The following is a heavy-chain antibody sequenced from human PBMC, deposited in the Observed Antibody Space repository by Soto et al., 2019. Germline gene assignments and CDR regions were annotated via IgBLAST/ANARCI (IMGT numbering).Heavy chain of an antibody. J-gene: IGHJ6*02. Sequence: SETLSLTCAVSGGSISSSNWWSWVRQPPGKGLEWIGEIYHSGSTNYNPSLKSRVTISVDKSKNQFSLKLSSVTAADTAVYYCARARGYGTGWDYYYYYGMDVWGQGTTVTVSS. V-gene: IGHV4-4*02. CDR3: ARARGYGTGWDYYYYYGMDV. D-gene: IGHD5-18*01. CDR2: IYHSGST. CDR1: GGSISSSNW.